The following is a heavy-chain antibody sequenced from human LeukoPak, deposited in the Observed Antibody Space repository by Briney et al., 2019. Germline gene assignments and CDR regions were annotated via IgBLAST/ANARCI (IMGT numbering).Heavy chain of an antibody. Sequence: GGSLRLSCAASGFTFGTYAMHWVRQAPEKGLEYVSAISSNGRITYYADSVKGIFTISRDNSKNILYLQMSSLRTEDTAVYYCAGVSGWYWFDNWGQGTLVTVSS. CDR2: ISSNGRIT. V-gene: IGHV3-64*02. CDR1: GFTFGTYA. J-gene: IGHJ4*02. CDR3: AGVSGWYWFDN. D-gene: IGHD6-19*01.